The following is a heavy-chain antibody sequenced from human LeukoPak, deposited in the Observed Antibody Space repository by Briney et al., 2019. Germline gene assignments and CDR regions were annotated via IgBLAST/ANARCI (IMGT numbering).Heavy chain of an antibody. D-gene: IGHD4-23*01. CDR3: ARYGSNAHDY. CDR1: GGSISSGDYY. J-gene: IGHJ4*02. CDR2: IYYSGTT. V-gene: IGHV4-31*03. Sequence: SETLSLTCSVSGGSISSGDYYWSWIRQHPGKGLEWIGHIYYSGTTYNNPSLESRVTISVDTSKNQFSLKLSSVTAADTAVYYCARYGSNAHDYWGQGTLVTVSS.